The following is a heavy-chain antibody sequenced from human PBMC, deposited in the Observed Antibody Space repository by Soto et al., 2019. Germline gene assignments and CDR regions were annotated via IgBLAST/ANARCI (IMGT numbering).Heavy chain of an antibody. J-gene: IGHJ5*02. CDR2: IYYSGST. D-gene: IGHD3-16*01. Sequence: QVQLQESGPGLVKPSQTLSLTCTVSGGSISSGGYYWSWIRQHPGKGLEWIGYIYYSGSTYYNPALKRRVTISVDTSKTQFSPKLSSVTAADTAVYYCARVGGINWFDPWGQGTLVTVSS. CDR1: GGSISSGGYY. V-gene: IGHV4-31*03. CDR3: ARVGGINWFDP.